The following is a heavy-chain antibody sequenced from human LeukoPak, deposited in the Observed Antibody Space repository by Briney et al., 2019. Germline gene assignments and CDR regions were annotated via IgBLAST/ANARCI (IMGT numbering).Heavy chain of an antibody. V-gene: IGHV3-23*01. D-gene: IGHD5-24*01. J-gene: IGHJ4*02. CDR2: ISGSGGST. CDR3: TRVGYIDEGIDY. CDR1: GFTFSSYA. Sequence: GGSLRLSCAASGFTFSSYAMSWVRQAPGKGLEWVSAISGSGGSTYYADSVKGRFTISRDNAKNSLSLQMNSLRAEDTAIYYCTRVGYIDEGIDYWGQGTLVTVSS.